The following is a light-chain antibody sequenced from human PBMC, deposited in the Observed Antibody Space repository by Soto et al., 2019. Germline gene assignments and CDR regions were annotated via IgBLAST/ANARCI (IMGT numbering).Light chain of an antibody. CDR3: QQYFTSPIT. CDR2: GAS. V-gene: IGKV3-20*01. J-gene: IGKJ5*01. CDR1: QSVNSR. Sequence: EIVLTQSPGTLALSPGERATLSCRASQSVNSRLAWYQHKPGQAPRLLISGASNRASGIPARFSGWGSGTDFTLTISRVDPADFAFYYCQQYFTSPITFGQGTRLEIK.